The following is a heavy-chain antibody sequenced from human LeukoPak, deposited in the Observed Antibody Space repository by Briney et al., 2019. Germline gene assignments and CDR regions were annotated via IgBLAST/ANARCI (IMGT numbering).Heavy chain of an antibody. Sequence: GGSLRLSCAASGFTFDDYGMCWVRQAPGKGLEWVSGINWNGGSTGYADSVKGRFTISRDNAKNSLYLQMNSLRAEDAAVYFCAKSRSGSANWALQIFDNWGQGTLVTVSS. V-gene: IGHV3-20*04. CDR1: GFTFDDYG. CDR2: INWNGGST. J-gene: IGHJ4*02. D-gene: IGHD1-1*01. CDR3: AKSRSGSANWALQIFDN.